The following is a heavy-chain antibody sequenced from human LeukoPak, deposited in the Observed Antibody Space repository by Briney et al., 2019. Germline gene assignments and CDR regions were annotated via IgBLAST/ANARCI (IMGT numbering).Heavy chain of an antibody. CDR2: IYNSGNT. Sequence: PSETLSLTCTVSGGSISGGGYYWSWIRQHPGKGLEWIGYIYNSGNTYYNPSLESRVTILADTSKNQFSLRLSSVTAADTAVYYCAREGYDSSGYYRYSWGQGTLVIVSS. V-gene: IGHV4-31*03. J-gene: IGHJ4*02. CDR3: AREGYDSSGYYRYS. D-gene: IGHD3-22*01. CDR1: GGSISGGGYY.